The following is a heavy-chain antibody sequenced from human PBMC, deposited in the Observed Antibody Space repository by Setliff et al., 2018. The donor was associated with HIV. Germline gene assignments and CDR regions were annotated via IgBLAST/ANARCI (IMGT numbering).Heavy chain of an antibody. V-gene: IGHV2-26*01. Sequence: ASGYAGEPTETLTLTCTVSGFSLSNTRMGVSWIRQPPGKALEWLAHIYPNDEKSYSASLKSRVTISEDTSKSQVVLTMTNMDPLDTATYFCARYNFRRGYWDYFDYWGQGTQVTVSS. CDR1: GFSLSNTRMG. J-gene: IGHJ4*02. CDR3: ARYNFRRGYWDYFDY. D-gene: IGHD3-3*01. CDR2: IYPNDEK.